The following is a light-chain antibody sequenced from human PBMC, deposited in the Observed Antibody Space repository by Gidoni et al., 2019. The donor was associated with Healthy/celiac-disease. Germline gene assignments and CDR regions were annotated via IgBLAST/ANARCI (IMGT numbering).Light chain of an antibody. V-gene: IGKV1-39*01. CDR2: AAS. CDR1: QSISSY. CDR3: QQSYSTPRYT. J-gene: IGKJ2*01. Sequence: DIQMTQSPSSLSASVGDRVTITCRASQSISSYLNWYQQKPGKAPKLLIYAASSLQSVVPSRFSGSGSGTDFTLTISSLQPEDFATYYCQQSYSTPRYTFXQXTKLEIK.